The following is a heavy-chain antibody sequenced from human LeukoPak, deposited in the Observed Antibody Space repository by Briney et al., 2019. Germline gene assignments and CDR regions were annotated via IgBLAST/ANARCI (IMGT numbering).Heavy chain of an antibody. J-gene: IGHJ4*02. V-gene: IGHV4-59*01. D-gene: IGHD3-22*01. CDR1: GGSFSGYY. CDR3: ARGFYDSSGYSAPFDY. CDR2: IYYSGST. Sequence: SETLSLTCAVYGGSFSGYYWSWIRQPPGKGLEWIGSIYYSGSTNYNPSLKSRVTISIDTSKNQFSLKLSSVTAADTAVYYCARGFYDSSGYSAPFDYWGQGILVTVSS.